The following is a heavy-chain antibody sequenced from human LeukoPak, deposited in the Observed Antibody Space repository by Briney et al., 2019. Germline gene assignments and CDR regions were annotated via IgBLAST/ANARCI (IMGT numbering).Heavy chain of an antibody. CDR2: IYYIGTT. V-gene: IGHV4-39*01. CDR1: GGSISSSTYF. J-gene: IGHJ4*02. D-gene: IGHD3-16*02. Sequence: SETLSLTCSVSGGSISSSTYFWAWIRQPPGKGLEWIGTIYYIGTTYYNPSLKSRVTISVDTSNNHFSLKLSPVTAADTAVYYCARQVYDYVWGSYRYGYFDHWGQGTMVTVSS. CDR3: ARQVYDYVWGSYRYGYFDH.